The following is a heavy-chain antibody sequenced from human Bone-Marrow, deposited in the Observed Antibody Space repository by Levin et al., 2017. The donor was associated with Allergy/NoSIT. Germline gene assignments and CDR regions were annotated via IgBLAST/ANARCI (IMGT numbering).Heavy chain of an antibody. Sequence: GSLRLSCTVSGGSISSSSYYWGWIRQPPGKGLEWIGSIYYSGSTYYNPSLKSRVTISVDTSKNQFSLKLSSVTAADTAVYYCARYGMEVGICSSTSCSDNWFDPRGQGTLVTVSS. CDR1: GGSISSSSYY. J-gene: IGHJ5*02. CDR2: IYYSGST. D-gene: IGHD2-2*01. CDR3: ARYGMEVGICSSTSCSDNWFDP. V-gene: IGHV4-39*01.